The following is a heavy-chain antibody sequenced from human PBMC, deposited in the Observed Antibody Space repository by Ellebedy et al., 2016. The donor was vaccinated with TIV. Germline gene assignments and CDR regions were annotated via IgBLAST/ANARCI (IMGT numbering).Heavy chain of an antibody. V-gene: IGHV3-66*01. CDR3: VKVIATSGWPYYFHY. J-gene: IGHJ4*02. Sequence: PGGSLRLSCAVSGFTVSNNYMRWVRQAPGKGLEWVSLIYSTGDTHYADFVRGRFTISRDNSQNSLYLQMSSLRAEETAVYYCVKVIATSGWPYYFHYWGQGTLVTVSS. D-gene: IGHD6-19*01. CDR2: IYSTGDT. CDR1: GFTVSNNY.